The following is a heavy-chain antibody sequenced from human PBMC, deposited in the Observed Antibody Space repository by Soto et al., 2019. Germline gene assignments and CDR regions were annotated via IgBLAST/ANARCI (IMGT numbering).Heavy chain of an antibody. CDR3: ARGRLEKYYDFWSGYYNYYGMDV. V-gene: IGHV4-61*01. D-gene: IGHD3-3*01. CDR1: GGSVSSGSYY. J-gene: IGHJ6*02. Sequence: QVQLQESGPGLVKPSETLSLTCTVSGGSVSSGSYYWSWIRQPPGKGLEWIGYIYYSGSTNYNPSLKSRVNISVDTSKNQFSLKLSSVTAADTAVYYCARGRLEKYYDFWSGYYNYYGMDVWGQGTTVTVSS. CDR2: IYYSGST.